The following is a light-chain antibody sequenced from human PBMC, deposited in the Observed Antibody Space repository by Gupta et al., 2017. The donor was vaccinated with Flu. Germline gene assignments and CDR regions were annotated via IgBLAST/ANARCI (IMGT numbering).Light chain of an antibody. CDR3: AAWDDSLNVV. CDR1: NSNSGTDT. J-gene: IGLJ3*02. V-gene: IGLV1-44*01. Sequence: QSVPTHTPSASGHPGQRVTISCSGSNSNSGTDTVNWYQQLPGAAPKLLIYNNDQRPSGVPDRFSGSKSGASASLAISGLQSEDEADYYCAAWDDSLNVVFGGGTKLTVL. CDR2: NND.